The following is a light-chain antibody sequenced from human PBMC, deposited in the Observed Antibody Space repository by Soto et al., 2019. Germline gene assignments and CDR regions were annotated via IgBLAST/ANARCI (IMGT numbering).Light chain of an antibody. Sequence: EVVLTQSPVTLSMSPGERATLSCRASQSVSNNLAWYQQKPGQAPRLLIYGDSTRATGVPARFSGSGSGTEFTLTIAGLQSEAIAIYYCHQYNHWPPLYSFGQGTRLEIK. CDR3: HQYNHWPPLYS. V-gene: IGKV3-15*01. CDR2: GDS. CDR1: QSVSNN. J-gene: IGKJ2*01.